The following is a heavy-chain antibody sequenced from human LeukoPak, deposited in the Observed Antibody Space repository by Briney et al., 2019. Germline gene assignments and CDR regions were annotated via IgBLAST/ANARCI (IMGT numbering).Heavy chain of an antibody. CDR2: IYPGDSDT. V-gene: IGHV5-51*01. Sequence: GESLKISCKGSGYSLTSYWIGWVRQMPGKGLEWMGIIYPGDSDTRYSPSFQGQVTISADKSISTAYLQWSSLKASDTAMYYCARRIAAAGDGGYYYMDVWGKGTTVTVSS. CDR3: ARRIAAAGDGGYYYMDV. D-gene: IGHD6-13*01. J-gene: IGHJ6*03. CDR1: GYSLTSYW.